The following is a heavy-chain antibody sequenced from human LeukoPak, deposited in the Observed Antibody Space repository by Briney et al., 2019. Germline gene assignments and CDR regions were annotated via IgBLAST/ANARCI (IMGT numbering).Heavy chain of an antibody. J-gene: IGHJ4*02. CDR1: GFTVSTYG. CDR2: IRGDGTNK. D-gene: IGHD3-22*01. V-gene: IGHV3-30*02. CDR3: AEDLYVSGFYPTSLDD. Sequence: PGGSLRLSCAASGFTVSTYGMHWVRQAPGKGLEWVAFIRGDGTNKYYADSVKGRFAISRDNSKSTLSLQMDTLRSEDTAVYFCAEDLYVSGFYPTSLDDWGQGTLVTVSS.